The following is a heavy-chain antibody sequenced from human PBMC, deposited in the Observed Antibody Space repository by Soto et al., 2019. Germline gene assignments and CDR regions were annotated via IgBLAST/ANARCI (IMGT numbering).Heavy chain of an antibody. CDR2: ISPSAGST. J-gene: IGHJ4*02. Sequence: EVQLLEAGGGLVQPGGSLRLSCAASGFSFRDYFMSWVRQAPGKGLEWVSAISPSAGSTYYADSVKGRVTISRDNSKNTMYMQVTSLRDEDTAVYYCAKEEVVMTSVQAPYYFDYWGQGVLVAVSS. V-gene: IGHV3-23*01. CDR3: AKEEVVMTSVQAPYYFDY. CDR1: GFSFRDYF. D-gene: IGHD2-21*02.